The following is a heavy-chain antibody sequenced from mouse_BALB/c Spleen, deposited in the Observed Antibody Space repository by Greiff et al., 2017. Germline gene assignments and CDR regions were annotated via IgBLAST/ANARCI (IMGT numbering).Heavy chain of an antibody. CDR3: ARSMDY. CDR1: GFTFSSYG. J-gene: IGHJ4*01. V-gene: IGHV5-17*02. CDR2: ISSGSSTI. Sequence: DVMLVESGGGLVQPGGSRKLSCAASGFTFSSYGMHWVRQAPEKGLEWVAYISSGSSTIYYADTVKGRSTISRDYPKNTLFLQVASLRSEDTAMYYCARSMDYWGQGTSVTVSS.